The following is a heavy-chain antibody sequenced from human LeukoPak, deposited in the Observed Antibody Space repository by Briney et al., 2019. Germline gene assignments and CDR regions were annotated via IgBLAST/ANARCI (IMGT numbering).Heavy chain of an antibody. CDR2: IRSKAYGGTT. CDR3: TRTMVVTPTSEGDY. Sequence: GGSLRLSCTASGFTFGDYAMSWFRQAPGKGLEWVGFIRSKAYGGTTGYAASVKGRFTISRDDSKSIAYLQMNSLKTEDTAVSYCTRTMVVTPTSEGDYWGQGTPVTVSS. V-gene: IGHV3-49*03. D-gene: IGHD2-21*02. J-gene: IGHJ4*02. CDR1: GFTFGDYA.